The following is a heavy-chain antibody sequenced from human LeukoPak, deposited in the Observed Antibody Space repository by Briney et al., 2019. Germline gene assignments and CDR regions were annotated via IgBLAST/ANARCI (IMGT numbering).Heavy chain of an antibody. Sequence: ASVKVSCEASGYTFTGYYMHWVRQAPGQGLEWMGWINPNSGGTNYAQKFQGRVTMTRDTSITTAYMELSRLRSDDTAVYYCARAKMVTYYFDFRGQGTLVTVSS. D-gene: IGHD5-24*01. CDR3: ARAKMVTYYFDF. CDR1: GYTFTGYY. CDR2: INPNSGGT. J-gene: IGHJ4*02. V-gene: IGHV1-2*02.